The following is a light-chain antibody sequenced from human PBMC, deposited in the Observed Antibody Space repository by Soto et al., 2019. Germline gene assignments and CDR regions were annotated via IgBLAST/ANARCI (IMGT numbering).Light chain of an antibody. Sequence: QSALTQPASVSGSPGQSITISCTGTSSDVGCYNYVSWYQQHPGKAPKLMIYDVSNRPSGVSNRFSGSKSGNTASLTISGLQAEDEADYYCSSYTSSSPLVFGTGTKVTVL. CDR1: SSDVGCYNY. CDR2: DVS. J-gene: IGLJ1*01. V-gene: IGLV2-14*01. CDR3: SSYTSSSPLV.